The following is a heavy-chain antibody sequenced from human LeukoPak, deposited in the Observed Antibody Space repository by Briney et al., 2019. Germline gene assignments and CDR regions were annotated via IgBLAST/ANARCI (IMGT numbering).Heavy chain of an antibody. CDR2: ISGYNGNT. V-gene: IGHV1-18*01. J-gene: IGHJ4*02. CDR1: GYTLTELS. CDR3: ARGSPFDF. Sequence: ASVKVSCKVSGYTLTELSMHWVRQAPGQGLEWMGWISGYNGNTNYAQKFQGRVTLTRDASTSTAYMELRSLRSDDTAVYFCARGSPFDFWGQGTLVTVSS.